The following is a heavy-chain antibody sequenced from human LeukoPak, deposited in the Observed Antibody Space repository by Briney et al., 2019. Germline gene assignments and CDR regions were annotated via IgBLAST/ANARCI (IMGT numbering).Heavy chain of an antibody. CDR1: GFTFNGXN. V-gene: IGHV3-21*04. D-gene: IGHD3-10*01. CDR2: ISSSSSYI. J-gene: IGHJ4*02. CDR3: AGSSHLGFVELFGALDY. Sequence: RLXXAAXGFTFNGXNMXWVRXAPXXXXXXVSSISSSSSYIYYADSVKGRFTISRDNAKNSLYLQMNSLRPEDTAVYYCAGSSHLGFVELFGALDYWGQGTLVTVSS.